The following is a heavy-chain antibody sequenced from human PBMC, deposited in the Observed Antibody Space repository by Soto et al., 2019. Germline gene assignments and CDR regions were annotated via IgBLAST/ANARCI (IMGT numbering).Heavy chain of an antibody. CDR2: ISSSSTI. V-gene: IGHV3-48*01. CDR3: ARGAAMVTGSYYYYYMDV. Sequence: GGSLRLSCAASGFTFSSYSMNWVRQAPGKGLEWVSYISSSSTIYYADSVKGRFTISRDNAKNSLYLQMNSLRAEDTAVYYCARGAAMVTGSYYYYYMDVWGKGTTVTVSS. CDR1: GFTFSSYS. D-gene: IGHD5-18*01. J-gene: IGHJ6*03.